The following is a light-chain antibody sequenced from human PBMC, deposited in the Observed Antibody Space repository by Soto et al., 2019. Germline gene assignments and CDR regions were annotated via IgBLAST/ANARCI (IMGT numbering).Light chain of an antibody. CDR3: SSYAGSTNTYV. Sequence: QSVLTQPPSASGSPGQSVTISCTGTSSDVGGYNYVSWYQQHPGKAPKLMIYEVSKRPSGVPDRFSGSKSGNTASLTVSGRQAEDEADYYCSSYAGSTNTYVFGAGTKVTVL. CDR2: EVS. CDR1: SSDVGGYNY. J-gene: IGLJ1*01. V-gene: IGLV2-8*01.